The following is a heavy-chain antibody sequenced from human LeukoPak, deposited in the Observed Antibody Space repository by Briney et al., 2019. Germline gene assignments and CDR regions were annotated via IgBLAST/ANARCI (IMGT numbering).Heavy chain of an antibody. CDR1: GYSISSGYY. J-gene: IGHJ4*02. Sequence: SETLSLTCAVSGYSISSGYYWGWTRQPPGKGLEWIGSMYHSGSTYYNPSLKSRVTISVDTSKNQFSLKLSSVTAADTAVYYCARQFYPLYFDYWGQGTLVTVSS. V-gene: IGHV4-38-2*01. CDR3: ARQFYPLYFDY. D-gene: IGHD3-16*02. CDR2: MYHSGST.